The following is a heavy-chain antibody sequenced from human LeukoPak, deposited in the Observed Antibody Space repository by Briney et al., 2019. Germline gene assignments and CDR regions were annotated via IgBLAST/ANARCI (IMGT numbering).Heavy chain of an antibody. CDR2: IYPGDSDT. Sequence: GESLKISCKGSGYSFTSYWIGWVRQMPGKGLEWMGIIYPGDSDTRYSPSFQGQVTISADKSISTAYLQWSSLKASDTAMYYCARHPRPLGGVYYYYMDVWGKGTTVTVSS. CDR1: GYSFTSYW. CDR3: ARHPRPLGGVYYYYMDV. V-gene: IGHV5-51*01. J-gene: IGHJ6*03. D-gene: IGHD3-16*01.